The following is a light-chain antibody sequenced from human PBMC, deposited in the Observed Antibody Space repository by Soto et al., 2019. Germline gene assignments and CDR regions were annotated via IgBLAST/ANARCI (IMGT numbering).Light chain of an antibody. CDR3: QQDGESPPSWT. CDR2: GAP. CDR1: QSVSSNS. J-gene: IGKJ1*01. V-gene: IGKV3-20*01. Sequence: ESVLTQSPGTLSLSPGERATLSCRASQSVSSNSLAWYQQKPGQAPRLLIYGAPSRTTGTQDRFSGSGSGTDVALTISRLEPEDFAVYYCQQDGESPPSWTFGQGTMVEI.